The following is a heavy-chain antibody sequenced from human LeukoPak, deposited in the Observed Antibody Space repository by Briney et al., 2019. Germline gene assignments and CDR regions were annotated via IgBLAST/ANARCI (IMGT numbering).Heavy chain of an antibody. D-gene: IGHD6-13*01. CDR3: ARAQIAAAGSCWFDP. CDR1: GGSISSGGYY. CDR2: IYHSGST. Sequence: PSETLSLTCTVSGGSISSGGYYWSWIRQPPGKGLEWIGYIYHSGSTYYNPSLKSRVTISVDRSKNQFSLKLSSVTAADTAVYYCARAQIAAAGSCWFDPWGQGTLVTVSS. V-gene: IGHV4-30-2*01. J-gene: IGHJ5*02.